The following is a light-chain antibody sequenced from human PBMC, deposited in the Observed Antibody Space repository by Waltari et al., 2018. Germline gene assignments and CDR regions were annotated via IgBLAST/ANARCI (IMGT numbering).Light chain of an antibody. CDR1: SSDIGGYNY. CDR3: TSYTSTNTVI. J-gene: IGLJ2*01. Sequence: QSVLTQPASVSGSPGQSITISCTGTSSDIGGYNYVSLYQQHPGKAPKLMIYDVSRWPSGVSHRFSGSKSGNTASLTISGLQAEDEAHYYCTSYTSTNTVIFGGGTKVTVL. V-gene: IGLV2-14*03. CDR2: DVS.